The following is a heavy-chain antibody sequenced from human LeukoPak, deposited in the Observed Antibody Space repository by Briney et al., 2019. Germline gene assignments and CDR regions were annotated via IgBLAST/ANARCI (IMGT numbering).Heavy chain of an antibody. J-gene: IGHJ5*02. Sequence: SSETLSLTCVVYGGSFSGYFWSWIRQPPGKGLEWIGEITPSGSTNYNPSLKSRVTISGDTPKNHFSLKLSSVTAADTAVYYCARTPGIAVEGWFDVWGQGTLVTVSS. CDR2: ITPSGST. D-gene: IGHD2-2*01. CDR1: GGSFSGYF. V-gene: IGHV4-34*01. CDR3: ARTPGIAVEGWFDV.